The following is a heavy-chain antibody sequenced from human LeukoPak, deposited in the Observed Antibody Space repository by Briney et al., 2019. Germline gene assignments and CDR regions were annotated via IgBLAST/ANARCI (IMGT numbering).Heavy chain of an antibody. CDR2: IYYSGST. CDR1: GGSISSYY. Sequence: SETLSLTCTVSGGSISSYYWSWIRQPPGKGLEWIGYIYYSGSTNYNPSLKSRVTISVDTSKNQFSLKLSSVTAADTAVYYCARQDYYYYGMDVWGQGTTVTVFS. J-gene: IGHJ6*02. V-gene: IGHV4-59*08. CDR3: ARQDYYYYGMDV.